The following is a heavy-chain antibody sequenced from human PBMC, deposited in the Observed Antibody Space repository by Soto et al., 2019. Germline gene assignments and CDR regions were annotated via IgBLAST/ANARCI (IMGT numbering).Heavy chain of an antibody. D-gene: IGHD3-10*01. CDR2: IYHSGST. CDR1: GGSISSTNW. Sequence: QVQLQESGPGLVKPSGTLSLTCAVSGGSISSTNWWSWVRQPPGKGLEWIGEIYHSGSTNYNPSLKNRVTISVDKSKNQFSLKLSSVTAADTAVYYCARWSRYYYASDHGGQGTLVTVSS. J-gene: IGHJ4*02. V-gene: IGHV4-4*02. CDR3: ARWSRYYYASDH.